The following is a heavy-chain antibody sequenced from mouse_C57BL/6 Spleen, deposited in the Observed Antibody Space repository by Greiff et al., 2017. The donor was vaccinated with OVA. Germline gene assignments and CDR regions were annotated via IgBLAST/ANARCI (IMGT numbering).Heavy chain of an antibody. D-gene: IGHD2-4*01. CDR1: GFTFSDYY. CDR3: ARDDYDVGYFDV. V-gene: IGHV5-16*01. Sequence: EVMLVESEGGLVQPGSSMKLSCTASGFTFSDYYMAWVRQVPEKGLEWVANINYDGSSTYYLDSLKSRFIISRDNAKNILYLQMSSLKSEDTATYYCARDDYDVGYFDVWGTGTTVTVSS. J-gene: IGHJ1*03. CDR2: INYDGSST.